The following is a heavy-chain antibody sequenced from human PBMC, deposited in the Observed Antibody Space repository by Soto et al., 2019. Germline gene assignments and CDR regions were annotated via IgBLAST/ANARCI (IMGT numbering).Heavy chain of an antibody. CDR1: GFTVSSNY. CDR2: IYSGGST. Sequence: EVQLVESGGGLVQPGGSLRLSCAASGFTVSSNYMSWVRQAPRKGLEWVSVIYSGGSTYYADSVKGRFTISRHNSKNTLYLQMNSLRAEDTAVYYCARAATYYDFWSGYYFDYWGQGTLVTVSS. V-gene: IGHV3-53*04. CDR3: ARAATYYDFWSGYYFDY. D-gene: IGHD3-3*01. J-gene: IGHJ4*02.